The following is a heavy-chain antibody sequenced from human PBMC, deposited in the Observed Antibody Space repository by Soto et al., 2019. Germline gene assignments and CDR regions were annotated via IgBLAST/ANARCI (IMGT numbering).Heavy chain of an antibody. CDR3: ATAAGIAVAGPDYYYYGMDV. CDR1: GYTLTVLS. J-gene: IGHJ6*02. V-gene: IGHV1-24*01. Sequence: VSVKVSCKVSGYTLTVLSMHWVRQAPGKGLEWMGGFDPEDGETIYAQKFQGRVTMTEDTSTDTAYMELSSLGSEDTAVYYCATAAGIAVAGPDYYYYGMDVWGQGTTVTVSS. D-gene: IGHD6-19*01. CDR2: FDPEDGET.